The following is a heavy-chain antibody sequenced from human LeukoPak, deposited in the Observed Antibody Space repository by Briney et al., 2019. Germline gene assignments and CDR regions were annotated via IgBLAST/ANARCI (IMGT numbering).Heavy chain of an antibody. V-gene: IGHV1-69*04. D-gene: IGHD4-17*01. CDR1: GGTFSSYT. CDR3: ARDSSDCGDPQDAFDI. Sequence: GASVKVSCKASGGTFSSYTISWVRQAPGQGLEWMGRIIPILGIANYAQKFQGRVTITADKSTSTAYMELSSLRSEDTAVYYCARDSSDCGDPQDAFDIWGQGTMVTVSS. J-gene: IGHJ3*02. CDR2: IIPILGIA.